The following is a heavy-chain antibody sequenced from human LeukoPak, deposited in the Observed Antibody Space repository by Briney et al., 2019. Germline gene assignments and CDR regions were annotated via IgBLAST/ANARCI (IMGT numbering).Heavy chain of an antibody. CDR3: ASIDYDSSGSLFDY. CDR1: GGSISSCGYY. Sequence: SETLSLTCAVSGGSISSCGYYWGWMPQPPGKGLEWIGYIYHSGSTYYNPSLKSRVTISVDRSKNQFSLKLRSVTAADTAVYYCASIDYDSSGSLFDYWGQGSLVTASS. CDR2: IYHSGST. D-gene: IGHD3-22*01. J-gene: IGHJ4*02. V-gene: IGHV4-30-2*01.